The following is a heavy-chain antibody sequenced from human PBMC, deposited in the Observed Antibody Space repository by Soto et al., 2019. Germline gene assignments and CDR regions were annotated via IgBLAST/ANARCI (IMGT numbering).Heavy chain of an antibody. J-gene: IGHJ1*01. D-gene: IGHD3-10*01. Sequence: QVQLVQSGAEVKKPGASVKVSCKASGYTFTSYGISWVRQAPGQGLERMGWISAYNGNTNYAQKLQGRVTMTTDTSTSTAYMELRSLRSDDTAVYYCARSLRFGELLYSGSYFQHWGQVTLVTVSS. CDR3: ARSLRFGELLYSGSYFQH. CDR2: ISAYNGNT. V-gene: IGHV1-18*01. CDR1: GYTFTSYG.